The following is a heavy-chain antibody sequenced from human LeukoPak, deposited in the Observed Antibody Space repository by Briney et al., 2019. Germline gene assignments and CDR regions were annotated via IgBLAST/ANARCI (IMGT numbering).Heavy chain of an antibody. CDR2: FDPEDGET. CDR3: ATDRRGRDAFHI. V-gene: IGHV1-24*01. Sequence: ASMKVSCKVSGYTLTELSMHWVRQAPGKGLEWMGGFDPEDGETIYAQKFQGRVTMTEDTSTDTAYMELSSLRSEDTAVYYCATDRRGRDAFHIWGQGTMVTVSS. CDR1: GYTLTELS. J-gene: IGHJ3*02.